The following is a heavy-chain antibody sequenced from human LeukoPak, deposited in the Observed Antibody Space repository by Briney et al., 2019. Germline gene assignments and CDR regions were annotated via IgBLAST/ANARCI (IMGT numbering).Heavy chain of an antibody. CDR3: ARAAGVVPARDFDY. CDR1: GFTFSSYS. D-gene: IGHD2-2*01. V-gene: IGHV3-48*01. Sequence: GGSLRLSCAASGFTFSSYSMNWVRQAPGKGLEWVSHITASGTAMFYADSVKGRFTISRDNSKNTLYLQMNSLRAEDTAVYYCARAAGVVPARDFDYWGQGALVTVSS. CDR2: ITASGTAM. J-gene: IGHJ4*02.